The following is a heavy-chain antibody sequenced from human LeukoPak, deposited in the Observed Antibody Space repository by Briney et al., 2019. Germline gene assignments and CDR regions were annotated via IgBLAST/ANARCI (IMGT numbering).Heavy chain of an antibody. CDR2: ISGSAAVT. V-gene: IGHV3-23*01. J-gene: IGHJ4*02. CDR1: GFTFSSYA. Sequence: GGSLRLSCAASGFTFSSYAMSWVRQSPGKGLEWVSGISGSAAVTYYADSVKGRFTISRDNSKNTLYLQMNGLRAEDTAIYYCAKGPHRDYWGQGTLLTVSS. CDR3: AKGPHRDY.